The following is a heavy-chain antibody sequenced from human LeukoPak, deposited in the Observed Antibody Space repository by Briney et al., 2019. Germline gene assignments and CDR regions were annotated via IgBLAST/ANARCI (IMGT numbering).Heavy chain of an antibody. CDR2: IYSDGAT. CDR1: EFSVSSNY. J-gene: IGHJ6*02. D-gene: IGHD2-8*01. Sequence: PGGSLRLSCAASEFSVSSNYMNWVRQAPGKGLEWVSVIYSDGATFYADSVKGRFAISSDSSSNTLFAQMNSLKPEDTGVYYCAGESGLRNGEDVWGLGTTVTVSS. V-gene: IGHV3-66*02. CDR3: AGESGLRNGEDV.